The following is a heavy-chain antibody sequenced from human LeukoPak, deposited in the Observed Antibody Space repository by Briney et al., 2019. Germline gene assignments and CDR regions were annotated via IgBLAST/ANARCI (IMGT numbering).Heavy chain of an antibody. CDR1: GFTFSAYG. CDR2: ISANGSIT. D-gene: IGHD1-26*01. J-gene: IGHJ6*03. CDR3: AKGSGWEVSYYYYYMDV. Sequence: GGTLRLSCAASGFTFSAYGMSWVRQSPGQGLEWVSGISANGSITFYARSVGGRFTISRDNSKNTLYLQMNSLRAEDTSVYYCAKGSGWEVSYYYYYMDVWGKGTTVAISS. V-gene: IGHV3-23*01.